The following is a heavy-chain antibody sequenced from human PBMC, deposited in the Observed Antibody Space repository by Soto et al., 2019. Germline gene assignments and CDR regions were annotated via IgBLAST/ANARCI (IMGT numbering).Heavy chain of an antibody. CDR3: ASHGGGGWYQG. J-gene: IGHJ4*02. D-gene: IGHD2-15*01. V-gene: IGHV4-30-4*08. Sequence: SETLSLTCTVSGGSISYEYYHWTWIRQSPGKGLEWIGYVHYSGSINYNPSFKSRVTISVDTSKNQFSLKLSSVTAADTAVYYCASHGGGGWYQGWGQGTLVTVSS. CDR2: VHYSGSI. CDR1: GGSISYEYYH.